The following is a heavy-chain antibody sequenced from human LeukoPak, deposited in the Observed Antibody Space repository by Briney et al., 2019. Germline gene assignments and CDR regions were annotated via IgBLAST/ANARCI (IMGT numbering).Heavy chain of an antibody. V-gene: IGHV4-59*08. Sequence: SETLSLTCTVSGGSISSYYWSWIRQPPGKGLEWIGYIYYSGSTNYNPSLKSRVTILVDTSKNQFSLKLSSVTAADTAVYYCARQQWLEANFDYWGQGTLVTVSS. CDR1: GGSISSYY. D-gene: IGHD6-19*01. CDR2: IYYSGST. CDR3: ARQQWLEANFDY. J-gene: IGHJ4*02.